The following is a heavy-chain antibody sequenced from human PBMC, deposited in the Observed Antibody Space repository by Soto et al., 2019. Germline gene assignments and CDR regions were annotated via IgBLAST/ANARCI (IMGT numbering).Heavy chain of an antibody. CDR2: IIPIICTA. D-gene: IGHD6-25*01. J-gene: IGHJ5*02. CDR1: GGTFSSYA. Sequence: QVQRVQAGAEVKKPGSLLKVSCQPSGGTFSSYAISWGRQAPGQGLAWMGRIIPIICTAKYAQKFQRRVTITADDSTTTTHMELSSLRSEYTTVYYCSREWLEAAGTGRFDPWGQGTLVTVSS. CDR3: SREWLEAAGTGRFDP. V-gene: IGHV1-69*01.